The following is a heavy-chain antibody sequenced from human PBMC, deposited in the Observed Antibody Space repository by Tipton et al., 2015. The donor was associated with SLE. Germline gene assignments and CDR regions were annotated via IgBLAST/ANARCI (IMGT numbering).Heavy chain of an antibody. V-gene: IGHV4-59*04. D-gene: IGHD6-19*01. Sequence: PGLVKPSETLSLTCTVSGGSISSYYWSWIRQPPGKGLEWVGTVYYTGNTFYNPSLKSRVTISVDTSKNQFSLKLSSVTAADTAVYYCATELFRGYTSGWGPDYWGQGTLVTVSS. CDR2: VYYTGNT. CDR1: GGSISSYY. CDR3: ATELFRGYTSGWGPDY. J-gene: IGHJ4*02.